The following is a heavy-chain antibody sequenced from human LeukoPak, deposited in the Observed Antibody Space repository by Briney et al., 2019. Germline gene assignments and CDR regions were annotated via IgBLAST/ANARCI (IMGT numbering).Heavy chain of an antibody. CDR1: GFTFSSHG. J-gene: IGHJ4*02. Sequence: GGSLRLSCAASGFTFSSHGMNWVRQAPGKGLEWVSGITNRGGITYYADSVKGRFTISRDNSKNTLYLQMNSLRAEDTAIYYCAKTTAFDYWGQGTLVTVSS. CDR3: AKTTAFDY. V-gene: IGHV3-23*01. CDR2: ITNRGGIT. D-gene: IGHD4-17*01.